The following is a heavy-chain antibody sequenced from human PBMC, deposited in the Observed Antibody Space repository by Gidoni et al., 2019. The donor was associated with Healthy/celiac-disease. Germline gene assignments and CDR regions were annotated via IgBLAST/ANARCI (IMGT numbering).Heavy chain of an antibody. D-gene: IGHD3-10*01. Sequence: EVQLVESGGGLVKPGGSLRLSCAASGFTCSSYSMNWVRQAPWKGLEWVSSISISRSYIYYADSVKGRFTISRDNAKNSLYLQMNSLRAEDTAVYYCARDYYGSGGRDAFVIWGQGTMVTVSS. CDR2: ISISRSYI. J-gene: IGHJ3*02. V-gene: IGHV3-21*01. CDR1: GFTCSSYS. CDR3: ARDYYGSGGRDAFVI.